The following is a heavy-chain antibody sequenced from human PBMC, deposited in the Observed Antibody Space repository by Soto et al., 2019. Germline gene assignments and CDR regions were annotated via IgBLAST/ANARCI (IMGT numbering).Heavy chain of an antibody. D-gene: IGHD5-18*01. Sequence: SVKVSCKASGGTFSSYAISWVRQAPGQGLEWMGGIIPIFGTANYAQKFQGRVTITADESTSTAYMELSSLRSEDTAVYYCASITQDTAMALFFDYWGQGTLVTVSS. J-gene: IGHJ4*02. CDR1: GGTFSSYA. CDR2: IIPIFGTA. CDR3: ASITQDTAMALFFDY. V-gene: IGHV1-69*13.